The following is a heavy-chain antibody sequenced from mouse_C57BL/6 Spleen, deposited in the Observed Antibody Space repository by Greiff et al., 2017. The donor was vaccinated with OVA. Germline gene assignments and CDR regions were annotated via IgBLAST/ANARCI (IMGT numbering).Heavy chain of an antibody. CDR3: AISTRVAMDY. CDR2: IYPRSGNT. D-gene: IGHD1-1*01. V-gene: IGHV1-81*01. J-gene: IGHJ4*01. Sequence: VKVVESGAELARPGASVKLSCKASGYTFTSYGIRWVKQRPGQGLEWIGEIYPRSGNTYYKEKFKGKATLTADKTSSTAYMELRSLTSEDSVVYFCAISTRVAMDYWGQGTSVTVSS. CDR1: GYTFTSYG.